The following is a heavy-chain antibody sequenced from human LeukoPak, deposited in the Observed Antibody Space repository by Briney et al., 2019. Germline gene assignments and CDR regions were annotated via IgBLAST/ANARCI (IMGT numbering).Heavy chain of an antibody. CDR3: TRARWEYYFDY. D-gene: IGHD4-23*01. CDR2: ISADGSRT. CDR1: GFTFSNNW. Sequence: GGSLRLSCAASGFTFSNNWMHWVRRAPGKGPVWVSRISADGSRTNYADPVKGRFTVSRDNAKNTLYLQMNSLRVQDTAVYYCTRARWEYYFDYWGQGDLVTLSS. V-gene: IGHV3-74*01. J-gene: IGHJ4*02.